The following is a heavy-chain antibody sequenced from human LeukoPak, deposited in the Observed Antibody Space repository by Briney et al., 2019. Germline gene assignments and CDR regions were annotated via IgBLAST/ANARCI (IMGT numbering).Heavy chain of an antibody. V-gene: IGHV1-46*01. J-gene: IGHJ4*02. CDR3: ARAERGYSYTDY. D-gene: IGHD5-18*01. CDR1: GFTFSASV. Sequence: GASVKVSCKASGFTFSASVMHWVRQAPGQGLEWMGIINPSGGSTSYAQKFQGRVTMTRDTSTSTVYMELSSLRSEDTAVYYCARAERGYSYTDYWGQGTLVTVSS. CDR2: INPSGGST.